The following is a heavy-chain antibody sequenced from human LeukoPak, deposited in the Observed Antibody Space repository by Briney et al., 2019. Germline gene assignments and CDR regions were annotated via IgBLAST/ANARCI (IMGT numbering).Heavy chain of an antibody. D-gene: IGHD2-21*02. J-gene: IGHJ4*02. CDR2: IYYSGST. Sequence: KPSETLSLTCTVSGVSISSGGYYWSWIRQHPGKGLGWIGYIYYSGSTYYNPSLKSRVTISVDTSKNQFSLKLSSVTAADTAVYYCARGPPPAYCGGDCYSVWGQGTLVTVSS. V-gene: IGHV4-31*03. CDR1: GVSISSGGYY. CDR3: ARGPPPAYCGGDCYSV.